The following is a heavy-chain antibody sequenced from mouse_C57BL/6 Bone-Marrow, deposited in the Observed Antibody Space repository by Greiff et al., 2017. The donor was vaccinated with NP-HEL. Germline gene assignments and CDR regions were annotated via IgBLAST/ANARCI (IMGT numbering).Heavy chain of an antibody. D-gene: IGHD1-1*01. V-gene: IGHV1-50*01. Sequence: QVHVKQPGAELVKPGASVKLSCKASGYTFTSYWMQWVKQRPGQGLEWIGEIDPSDSYTNYNQKFKGKATLTVDTSSSTAYMQLSSLTSEDSAVYYCARHYGSSPYFDYWGQGTTLTVSS. CDR3: ARHYGSSPYFDY. J-gene: IGHJ2*01. CDR1: GYTFTSYW. CDR2: IDPSDSYT.